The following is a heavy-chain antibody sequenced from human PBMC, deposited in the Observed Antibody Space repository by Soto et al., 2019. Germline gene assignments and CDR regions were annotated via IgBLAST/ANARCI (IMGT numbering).Heavy chain of an antibody. CDR3: ARPGATFCGGDCYSDY. J-gene: IGHJ4*02. V-gene: IGHV1-8*02. Sequence: QVQLVQSGAEVKRPGASVKVSCKASGYTFTNFDLNWVRQDPGQGLEWMGWMNPNSGDTGYAHKFQGRVTMTRDTSINTAYMELSSLKSEDTAVYFCARPGATFCGGDCYSDYWGQGTLVIVSS. D-gene: IGHD2-21*02. CDR2: MNPNSGDT. CDR1: GYTFTNFD.